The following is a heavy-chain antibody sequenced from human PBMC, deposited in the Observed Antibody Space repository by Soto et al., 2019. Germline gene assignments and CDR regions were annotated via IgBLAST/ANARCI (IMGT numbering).Heavy chain of an antibody. D-gene: IGHD3-10*01. J-gene: IGHJ6*02. V-gene: IGHV3-9*01. Sequence: EVQLVESGGGLVQPGRSQRLSCAASGFRFEDYGMHWVRQAPGKGLEWVSSISWNSRNIAYADSVKGRFTVSRDNAKNSLYLHMNSLRPEDTALYYCAKDISRYQLVLITEGMDVWGPGTTVTVAS. CDR3: AKDISRYQLVLITEGMDV. CDR2: ISWNSRNI. CDR1: GFRFEDYG.